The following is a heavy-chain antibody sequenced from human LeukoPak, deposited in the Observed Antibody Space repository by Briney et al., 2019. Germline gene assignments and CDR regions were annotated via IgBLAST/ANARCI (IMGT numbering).Heavy chain of an antibody. CDR2: IYGGGST. V-gene: IGHV3-53*01. CDR3: ARARGGRTYSEPGGYPVFDS. CDR1: GLSVSSNF. D-gene: IGHD3-10*01. J-gene: IGHJ4*02. Sequence: GGSLRLSCAATGLSVSSNFMSWVRQAPGKGLEWVSVIYGGGSTYYADSVKGRFTISRDNARNSLYLQLDSLRGDDTAVYYCARARGGRTYSEPGGYPVFDSWGQGTLVTVSS.